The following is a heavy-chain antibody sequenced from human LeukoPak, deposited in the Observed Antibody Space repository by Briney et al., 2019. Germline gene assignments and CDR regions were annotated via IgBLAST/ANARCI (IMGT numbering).Heavy chain of an antibody. CDR2: ISSSSSTI. CDR3: ARVTPGYSSSWVFDY. CDR1: GFTFSSYS. V-gene: IGHV3-48*01. D-gene: IGHD6-13*01. J-gene: IGHJ4*02. Sequence: GGPLRLSCAASGFTFSSYSMNWVRQAPGKGLEWVSYISSSSSTIYYADSVKGRFTISRDNAKNSLYLQMNSLRAEDTAVYYCARVTPGYSSSWVFDYWGQGTLVTVSS.